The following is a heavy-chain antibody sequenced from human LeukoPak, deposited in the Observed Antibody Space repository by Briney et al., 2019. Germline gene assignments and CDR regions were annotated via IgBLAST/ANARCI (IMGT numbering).Heavy chain of an antibody. J-gene: IGHJ3*02. Sequence: SETLSLTCTVSGGSISSYYWSWIRQPPGKGLEWIGYIYYSGSTYYNPSLKSRVAISVDTSKNQFSLKLSSVTAADTAVYYCATYGQYYYDSSGYHHPYDAFDIWGQGTMVTVSS. CDR2: IYYSGST. V-gene: IGHV4-59*08. CDR1: GGSISSYY. D-gene: IGHD3-22*01. CDR3: ATYGQYYYDSSGYHHPYDAFDI.